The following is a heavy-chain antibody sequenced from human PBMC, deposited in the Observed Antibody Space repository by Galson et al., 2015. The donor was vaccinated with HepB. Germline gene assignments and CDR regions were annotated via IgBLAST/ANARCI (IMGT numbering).Heavy chain of an antibody. J-gene: IGHJ6*03. Sequence: SLRLSCAASGFTFSNYGMHWVRQAPGKGLEWVAVISYDQKNKYYADSLKGRFTISRDNSKNTLYLQMNSLRAEDTAVYYCARDSTVTTPGHYYFNMDVWGKGATVTVCS. V-gene: IGHV3-30*03. D-gene: IGHD4-11*01. CDR3: ARDSTVTTPGHYYFNMDV. CDR2: ISYDQKNK. CDR1: GFTFSNYG.